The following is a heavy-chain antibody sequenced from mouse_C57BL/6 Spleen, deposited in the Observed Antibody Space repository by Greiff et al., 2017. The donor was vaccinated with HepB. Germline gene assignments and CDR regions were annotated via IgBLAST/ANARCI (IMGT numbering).Heavy chain of an antibody. Sequence: VQLQQPGAELVKPGASVKLSCKASGYTFTSYWMHWVKQRPGQGLEWIGMIHPNSGSTNYNEKFKSKATLTVDKSSSTAYMQLSSLTSEDTAIYYCAKPTAVHEGFAYWGQGTLVTVSA. CDR3: AKPTAVHEGFAY. CDR1: GYTFTSYW. CDR2: IHPNSGST. V-gene: IGHV1-64*01. J-gene: IGHJ3*01. D-gene: IGHD1-1*01.